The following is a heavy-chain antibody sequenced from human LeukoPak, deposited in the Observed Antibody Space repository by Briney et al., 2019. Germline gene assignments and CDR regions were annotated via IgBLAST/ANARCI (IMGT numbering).Heavy chain of an antibody. CDR1: GFTFSSYA. D-gene: IGHD6-19*01. J-gene: IGHJ4*02. V-gene: IGHV3-23*01. CDR2: ISGSGGST. CDR3: VKSPGSGWPV. Sequence: PGGSLRLSCAASGFTFSSYAMSWVRQAPGKGLEWVLAISGSGGSTYYADSVKGRFTISRDNSKNTLYFEMSSLRVEDTAVYYCVKSPGSGWPVWGQGTLLTVSS.